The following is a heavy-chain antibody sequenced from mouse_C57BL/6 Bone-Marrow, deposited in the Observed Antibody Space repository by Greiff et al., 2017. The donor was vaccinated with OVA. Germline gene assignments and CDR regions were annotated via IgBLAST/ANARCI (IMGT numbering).Heavy chain of an antibody. D-gene: IGHD1-1*01. CDR1: GFSLTSYG. Sequence: LQQSGPGLVAPSQSLSITCTVSGFSLTSYGVHWVRQPPGKGLEWLVVIWSDGSTTYNSALKSRLSISKDNSKSQVFLKMNSLQTDDTAMYYCASDYYGSSPFAYWGQGTLVTVSA. CDR2: IWSDGST. CDR3: ASDYYGSSPFAY. J-gene: IGHJ3*01. V-gene: IGHV2-6*03.